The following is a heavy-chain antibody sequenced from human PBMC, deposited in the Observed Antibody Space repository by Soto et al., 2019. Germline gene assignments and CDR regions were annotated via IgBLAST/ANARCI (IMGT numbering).Heavy chain of an antibody. D-gene: IGHD4-17*01. CDR2: IWYDGSNK. J-gene: IGHJ3*02. CDR3: ARDRSTVTANDAFDI. V-gene: IGHV3-33*01. CDR1: GFTFSSYG. Sequence: ESGGGVVQPGRSLRLSCAASGFTFSSYGMHWVRQAPGKGLEWVAVIWYDGSNKYYADSVKGRFTISRDNSKNTLYLQMNSLRAEDTAVYYCARDRSTVTANDAFDIWGQGTMVTVSS.